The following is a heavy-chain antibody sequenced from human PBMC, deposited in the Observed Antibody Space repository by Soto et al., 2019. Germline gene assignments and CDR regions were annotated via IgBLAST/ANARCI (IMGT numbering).Heavy chain of an antibody. V-gene: IGHV4-34*01. J-gene: IGHJ3*02. CDR2: INHSGST. D-gene: IGHD2-2*03. CDR1: GGSFSGYY. Sequence: QVQLQQWGAGLLKPSETLSLTCAVYGGSFSGYYWSWIRQPPGQGLEWIGEINHSGSTNYNPSLKRRVTISVDTSKNQFSLTLSSVPVADTAVYYCASFTGYCISTSGVWNVGAFDICGQGTMVTVSS. CDR3: ASFTGYCISTSGVWNVGAFDI.